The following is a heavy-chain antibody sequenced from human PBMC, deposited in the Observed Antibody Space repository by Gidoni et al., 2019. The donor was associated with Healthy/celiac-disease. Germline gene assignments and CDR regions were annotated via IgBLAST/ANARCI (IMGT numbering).Heavy chain of an antibody. D-gene: IGHD3-10*01. J-gene: IGHJ6*02. CDR1: GFTFSSYW. CDR2: INSDGSST. Sequence: EVQLVESGGGLVQPGGSLRLSCAASGFTFSSYWMHWVRQAPGKGLVWVSRINSDGSSTSYADSVKGRFTISRDNAKNTLYLQMNSLRAEDTAVYYCARGWGSGSYHPYYYGMDVWGQGTTVTVSS. V-gene: IGHV3-74*01. CDR3: ARGWGSGSYHPYYYGMDV.